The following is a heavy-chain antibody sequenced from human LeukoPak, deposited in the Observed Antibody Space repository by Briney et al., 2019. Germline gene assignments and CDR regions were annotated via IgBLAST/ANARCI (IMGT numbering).Heavy chain of an antibody. J-gene: IGHJ3*02. CDR2: IIPILGIA. CDR3: ARDLGGNALDI. Sequence: SVKVSCKASGGTFSSYAISWVRQAPGQGLEWMGRIIPILGIANYAQKFQGRVTITADKSTSTAYMELSSLRSEDTAVYYCARDLGGNALDIWGQGTVVTVSS. V-gene: IGHV1-69*04. D-gene: IGHD3-16*01. CDR1: GGTFSSYA.